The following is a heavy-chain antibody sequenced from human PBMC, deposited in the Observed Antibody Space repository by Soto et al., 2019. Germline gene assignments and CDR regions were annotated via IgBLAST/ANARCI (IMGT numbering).Heavy chain of an antibody. D-gene: IGHD2-21*01. CDR3: ARGLHSLFDY. V-gene: IGHV3-33*01. J-gene: IGHJ4*02. Sequence: GGSLRLSCAASGFTFSNYGMHWVRQAPGKGLEWVAVIWYDGNNKYYADSVKGRYTISRDNSNNTLYVQMTSLRAEDTAVYYCARGLHSLFDYWGQGTLVTVSS. CDR1: GFTFSNYG. CDR2: IWYDGNNK.